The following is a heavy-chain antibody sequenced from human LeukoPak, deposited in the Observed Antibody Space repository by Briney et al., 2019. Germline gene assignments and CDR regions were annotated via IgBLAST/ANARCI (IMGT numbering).Heavy chain of an antibody. V-gene: IGHV1-2*02. CDR1: GYTFTCYY. CDR3: ARAYCSGGSCFTHENWFDP. D-gene: IGHD2-15*01. CDR2: INPNSGGT. Sequence: ASVKVSCKASGYTFTCYYMHWVRQAPGQGLEWMGWINPNSGGTNYAQKFQGRVTMTRDTSISTAYMELSRLRSDDTAVYYCARAYCSGGSCFTHENWFDPWGQGTLVTVSS. J-gene: IGHJ5*02.